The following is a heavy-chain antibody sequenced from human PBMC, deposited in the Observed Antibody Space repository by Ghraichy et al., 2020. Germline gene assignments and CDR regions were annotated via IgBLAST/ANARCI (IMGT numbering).Heavy chain of an antibody. CDR3: AREGNRYSSSWYVVDY. Sequence: SETLSLTCTVSGGSISSYYWSWIRQPPGKGLEWIGYIYYSGSTNYNPSLKSRVTISVDTSKNQFSLKLSSVTAADTAVYYCAREGNRYSSSWYVVDYWGQGTLVTVSS. D-gene: IGHD6-13*01. CDR1: GGSISSYY. CDR2: IYYSGST. V-gene: IGHV4-59*01. J-gene: IGHJ4*02.